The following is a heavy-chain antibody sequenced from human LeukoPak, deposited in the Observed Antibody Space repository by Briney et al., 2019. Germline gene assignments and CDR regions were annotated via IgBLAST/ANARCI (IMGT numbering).Heavy chain of an antibody. Sequence: SETLSLTCTVSGASISGHYLTWLRQPPGKGLEWIGYISHIGSTNYNPSLKSRVTISVDTSKNQFSLKLTSVTAADTAVYYCARDRISINALDMWGQGAMVTVSS. CDR1: GASISGHY. CDR2: ISHIGST. J-gene: IGHJ3*02. CDR3: ARDRISINALDM. D-gene: IGHD1-14*01. V-gene: IGHV4-59*11.